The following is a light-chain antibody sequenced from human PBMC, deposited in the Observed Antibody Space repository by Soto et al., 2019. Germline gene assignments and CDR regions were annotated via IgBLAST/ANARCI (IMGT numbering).Light chain of an antibody. J-gene: IGLJ1*01. V-gene: IGLV2-11*01. CDR2: DVN. CDR3: CSYSGTYTYV. CDR1: SSDVGAYTF. Sequence: QSARTQPRSVSGSPGQSVTISCTGTSSDVGAYTFVSWYQQHPGKAPKLLISDVNKRPSGVPRHFSGSKSGNTASLTISGLQAEDEADYYCCSYSGTYTYVFGTGTKVTVL.